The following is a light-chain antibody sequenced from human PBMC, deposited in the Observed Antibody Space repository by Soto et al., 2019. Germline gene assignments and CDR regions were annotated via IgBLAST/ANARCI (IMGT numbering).Light chain of an antibody. J-gene: IGLJ2*01. CDR1: SSDVGGYNY. V-gene: IGLV2-8*01. Sequence: QSALTQPPSASGSPGQSVTISCTGTSSDVGGYNYVSWYQQHPGKAPKLMINEVTKRPSGVPDRFSGSKSGNTASLTVSGLQAEDEADYYCRSYVGSNNVIFGGGTKVTVL. CDR3: RSYVGSNNVI. CDR2: EVT.